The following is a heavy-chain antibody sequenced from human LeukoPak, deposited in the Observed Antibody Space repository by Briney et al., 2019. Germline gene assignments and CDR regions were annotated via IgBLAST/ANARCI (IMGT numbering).Heavy chain of an antibody. CDR3: ARDPAADEVGLDY. CDR2: INPFSGAT. J-gene: IGHJ4*02. Sequence: AXXKVSCKASGYIFNGYFMHWVRQAPGQGPEWMGCINPFSGATKYAPKFQGRVTVSSDTSISTAYMELSRLTSDDSAVYYCARDPAADEVGLDYWGQGTLVTVSS. V-gene: IGHV1-2*02. D-gene: IGHD6-13*01. CDR1: GYIFNGYF.